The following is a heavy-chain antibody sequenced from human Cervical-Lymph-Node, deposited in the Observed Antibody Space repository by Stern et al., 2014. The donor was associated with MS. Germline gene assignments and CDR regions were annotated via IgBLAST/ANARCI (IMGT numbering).Heavy chain of an antibody. CDR3: ARDSSGVNAFDI. V-gene: IGHV1-69*01. Sequence: QLVQSGAEVKKPGTSLKVSCTASGVTFSNYAIHLVRQAPGKGLEWIGGIVPIFGTANYAQKCQGRVTITADASTRTAYMELSSLRSEDTAIYYCARDSSGVNAFDIWAQGTMVTVSS. J-gene: IGHJ3*02. D-gene: IGHD3-22*01. CDR1: GVTFSNYA. CDR2: IVPIFGTA.